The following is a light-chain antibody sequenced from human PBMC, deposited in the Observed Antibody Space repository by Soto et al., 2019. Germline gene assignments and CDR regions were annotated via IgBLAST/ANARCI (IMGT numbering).Light chain of an antibody. Sequence: EIVMTQSPATLSVSPGERATLYCRASQSVSSNLAWYQQKPGQAPMLLIYGASTRATGIPDKFSGRGSGTEFTLTISSLQSEDFSVYSCQKAGTFGPGTKVDL. CDR3: QKAGT. J-gene: IGKJ3*01. V-gene: IGKV3-15*01. CDR1: QSVSSN. CDR2: GAS.